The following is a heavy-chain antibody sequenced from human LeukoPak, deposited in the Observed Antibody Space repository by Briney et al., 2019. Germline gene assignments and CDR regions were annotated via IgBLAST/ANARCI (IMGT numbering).Heavy chain of an antibody. Sequence: GGSLRLSCVAAGFTLSSYWMSWVRQAPGKGLEWVANIKYDGSEIHYVDSVKGRFTISRDMAKNSVNLQMNGLRAEDTAVYYCARDIAAAGLFFDSWGQGTLVTVSS. CDR3: ARDIAAAGLFFDS. CDR1: GFTLSSYW. V-gene: IGHV3-7*01. J-gene: IGHJ4*02. D-gene: IGHD6-13*01. CDR2: IKYDGSEI.